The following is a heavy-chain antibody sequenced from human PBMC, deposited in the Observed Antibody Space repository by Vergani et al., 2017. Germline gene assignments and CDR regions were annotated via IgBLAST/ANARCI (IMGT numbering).Heavy chain of an antibody. V-gene: IGHV4-30-4*01. CDR2: IYYSGST. CDR1: GGSISSGGYY. Sequence: QVQLQESGPGLVKPSQTLSLTCTVSGGSISSGGYYWSWIRQPPGKGLEWIGYIYYSGSTYYNPSLKSRVTISVDTSKNQYSLKLSSVTAADTAVYYCASAHYDFWSGYYMVQYYFDYWGQGTLVTVSS. J-gene: IGHJ4*02. D-gene: IGHD3-3*01. CDR3: ASAHYDFWSGYYMVQYYFDY.